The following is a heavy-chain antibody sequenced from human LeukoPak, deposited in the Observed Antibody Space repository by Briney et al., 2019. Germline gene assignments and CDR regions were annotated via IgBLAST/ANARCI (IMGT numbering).Heavy chain of an antibody. J-gene: IGHJ6*02. CDR3: ASGLKVRGAPRYYYYYGMDV. CDR1: GGSFSGYY. CDR2: INHSGST. V-gene: IGHV4-34*01. D-gene: IGHD3-10*01. Sequence: PSETLSLTCAVYGGSFSGYYWSWIRQPPGKGLEWIGEINHSGSTNYNPSLKSRVTISVDTSKNQFSLKLSSVTAADTAVYYCASGLKVRGAPRYYYYYGMDVWGQGTTVTVSS.